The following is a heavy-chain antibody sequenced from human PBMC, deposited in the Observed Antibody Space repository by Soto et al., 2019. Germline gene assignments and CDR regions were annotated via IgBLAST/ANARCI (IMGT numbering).Heavy chain of an antibody. D-gene: IGHD6-13*01. J-gene: IGHJ6*02. V-gene: IGHV3-30*18. CDR2: ISYDGSNK. CDR3: AKVPHSSPSRWSYYGMDV. Sequence: GGSLRLSCAASGFTFSSYGMHWVRQAPGKGLEWVAVISYDGSNKYYADSVKGRFTISRDNSKNTLYLQMNSLRAEDTAVYYCAKVPHSSPSRWSYYGMDVWGHGTTVTVSS. CDR1: GFTFSSYG.